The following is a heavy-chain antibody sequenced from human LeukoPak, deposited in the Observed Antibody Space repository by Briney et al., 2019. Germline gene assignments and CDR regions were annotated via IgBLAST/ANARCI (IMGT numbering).Heavy chain of an antibody. CDR1: GGSMSGYF. CDR3: ARGGDIVVVPAVIFDY. D-gene: IGHD2-2*01. Sequence: SETLSLTCTVSGGSMSGYFWSWIRQPPGKGLEWIGYIYYSGSTNYNPSLKSRVTISVDTSKNQFSLKLSSVTAADTAVYYCARGGDIVVVPAVIFDYWGQGTLVTVSS. J-gene: IGHJ4*02. V-gene: IGHV4-59*01. CDR2: IYYSGST.